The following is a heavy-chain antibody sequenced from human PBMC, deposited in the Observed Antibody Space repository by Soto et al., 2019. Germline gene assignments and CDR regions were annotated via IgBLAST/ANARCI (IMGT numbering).Heavy chain of an antibody. D-gene: IGHD3-22*01. Sequence: QMQLVQSGPEVKKPGTSVKVSCKASGFTFTSSAVQWVRQARGQRLEWIGWIVVGSGNTNYAQKFQERVTIPRDMSTSTAYMELSSLRSEDTAVYYCAVTYYYDSSGDRNWFDPWGQGTLVTVSS. CDR2: IVVGSGNT. J-gene: IGHJ5*02. CDR3: AVTYYYDSSGDRNWFDP. V-gene: IGHV1-58*01. CDR1: GFTFTSSA.